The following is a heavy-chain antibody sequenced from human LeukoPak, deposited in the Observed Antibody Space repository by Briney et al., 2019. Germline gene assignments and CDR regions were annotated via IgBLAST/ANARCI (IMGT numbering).Heavy chain of an antibody. CDR2: ISRNGDTT. CDR3: VKALTDDAFDI. J-gene: IGHJ3*02. Sequence: GGSLRLSCSASGFTYSTFPMHWVRQAPGKGLEYFSAISRNGDTTYYADSVKGRFTISRDNSKNTLYLQMSSLRPEDTAVYYCVKALTDDAFDIWGQGTMVTVSS. V-gene: IGHV3-64D*06. CDR1: GFTYSTFP.